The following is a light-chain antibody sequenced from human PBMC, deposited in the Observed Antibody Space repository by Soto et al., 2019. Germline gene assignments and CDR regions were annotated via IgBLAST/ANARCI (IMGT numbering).Light chain of an antibody. V-gene: IGKV3-11*01. CDR3: HQRSGWPLT. CDR2: DAS. Sequence: EIVLTQSPATLSLSPGESATLSCRASHSISSSLAWYQQKPGQAPRLLIYDASNRATGIPARFSGSGSGTDFTLTVSSLEPEDFAVYYCHQRSGWPLTFGGGTKMEIK. J-gene: IGKJ4*01. CDR1: HSISSS.